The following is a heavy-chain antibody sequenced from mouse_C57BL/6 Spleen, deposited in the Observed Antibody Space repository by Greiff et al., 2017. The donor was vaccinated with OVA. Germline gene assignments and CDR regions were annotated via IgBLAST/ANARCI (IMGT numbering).Heavy chain of an antibody. J-gene: IGHJ4*01. CDR1: GYTFTSYW. CDR2: IDPNSGGT. V-gene: IGHV1-72*01. CDR3: ASLAYYYGSSPYAMDY. D-gene: IGHD1-1*01. Sequence: VKLMESGAELVKPGASVKLSCKASGYTFTSYWMHWVKQRPGRGLEWIGRIDPNSGGTKYNEKFKSKATLTVDKPSSTAYMQLSSLTSEDSAVYYCASLAYYYGSSPYAMDYWGQGTSVTVSS.